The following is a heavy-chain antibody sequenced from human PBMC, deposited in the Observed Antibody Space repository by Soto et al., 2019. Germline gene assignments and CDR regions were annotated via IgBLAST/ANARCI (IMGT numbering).Heavy chain of an antibody. J-gene: IGHJ4*02. CDR1: GFSLTTSGVG. CDR2: IYWDEDK. V-gene: IGHV2-5*02. D-gene: IGHD3-3*01. Sequence: QITLNESGPTVVRPTETLTLTCRFSGFSLTTSGVGVGWIRQSPGKAPEWLALIYWDEDKRYSASLKSRLTITKNTSKNQLVLTVSDLDPTDTATYYCAHRVLRTVFGLVTTTAIYFDFWGQGTPVAASS. CDR3: AHRVLRTVFGLVTTTAIYFDF.